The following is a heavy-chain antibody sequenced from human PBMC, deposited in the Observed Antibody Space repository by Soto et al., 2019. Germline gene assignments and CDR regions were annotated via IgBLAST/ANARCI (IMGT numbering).Heavy chain of an antibody. CDR1: GGSISSSSYY. CDR3: ARTSYDSSGTAADP. Sequence: SETLSLTCTVSGGSISSSSYYWGWIRQPPGKGLEWIGYIYYSGSTYYNPSLKSRVTISVDTSKNQFSLKLSSVTAADTAVYYCARTSYDSSGTAADPWGQGTLVTVSS. D-gene: IGHD3-22*01. CDR2: IYYSGST. V-gene: IGHV4-31*03. J-gene: IGHJ5*02.